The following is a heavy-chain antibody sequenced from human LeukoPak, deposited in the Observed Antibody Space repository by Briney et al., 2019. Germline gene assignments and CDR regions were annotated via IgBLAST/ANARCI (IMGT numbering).Heavy chain of an antibody. CDR2: INPNSGGT. Sequence: ASVKVPRKASGYTFTGYYMHWVRQAPGQGLEWMGWINPNSGGTNYAQKFQGRVTMTRDTSISTAYMELSRLRSDDTAVYYCARVYYDSSGYLDYWGQGTLVTVSS. CDR3: ARVYYDSSGYLDY. V-gene: IGHV1-2*02. D-gene: IGHD3-22*01. CDR1: GYTFTGYY. J-gene: IGHJ4*02.